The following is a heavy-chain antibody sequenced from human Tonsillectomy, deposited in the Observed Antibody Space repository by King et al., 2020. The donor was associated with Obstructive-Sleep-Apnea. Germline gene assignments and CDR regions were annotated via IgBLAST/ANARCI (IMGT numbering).Heavy chain of an antibody. CDR3: ARENVVVTATIPFDY. D-gene: IGHD2-21*02. CDR2: IYYSGST. J-gene: IGHJ4*02. V-gene: IGHV4-39*07. Sequence: LQLQESGPGLVKPSETLSLTCTVSGGSISSSSYYWVWVRQPPWKGLEWIGSIYYSGSTYYNPSLKSRVTLSGDTSKNQFSLKLSSVTAADTAVYYCARENVVVTATIPFDYWGQGTLVTVSS. CDR1: GGSISSSSYY.